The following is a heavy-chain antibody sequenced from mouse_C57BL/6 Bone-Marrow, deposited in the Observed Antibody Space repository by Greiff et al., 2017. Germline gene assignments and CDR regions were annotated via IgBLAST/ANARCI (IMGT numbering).Heavy chain of an antibody. D-gene: IGHD1-1*01. CDR3: ARLRLLRFAY. V-gene: IGHV5-6*01. Sequence: EVKLVESGGDLVKPGGSLKLSCVASGFTFSSYGMSWVRQTPDKRLEWVATISSGGSYTYYPDSVKGRFTISRDNAKNTLYLQMSSLKSEDTAMYYCARLRLLRFAYWGQGTLVTVSA. CDR1: GFTFSSYG. J-gene: IGHJ3*01. CDR2: ISSGGSYT.